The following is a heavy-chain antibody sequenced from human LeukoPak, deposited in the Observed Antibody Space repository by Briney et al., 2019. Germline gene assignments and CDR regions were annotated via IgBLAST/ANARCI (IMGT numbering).Heavy chain of an antibody. D-gene: IGHD3-3*01. CDR2: ISGSGDST. J-gene: IGHJ4*02. CDR3: TRRIYDFSYFDY. CDR1: GFTFSTYA. V-gene: IGHV3-23*01. Sequence: GGSLRLSCAASGFTFSTYAVNWVRQAPGKGLEWVSTISGSGDSTYYADSVKGRFTISRDNSKNTLYLQMNSLRAEDTAVYYCTRRIYDFSYFDYWGQGTLVTVSS.